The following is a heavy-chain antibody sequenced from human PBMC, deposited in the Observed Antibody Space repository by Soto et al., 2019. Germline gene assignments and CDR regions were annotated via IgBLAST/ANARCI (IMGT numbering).Heavy chain of an antibody. CDR2: IYPGDSDT. Sequence: PGESLKISCKGSGYTFTSYWISWVRQMPGEGLEWMGAIYPGDSDTRYSPSFQGQVTISRDNAKNSLYLQMNSLRAEDTATYYCARVHYYDSSGFYLWGQGTLVTVSS. CDR3: ARVHYYDSSGFYL. V-gene: IGHV5-51*01. D-gene: IGHD3-22*01. J-gene: IGHJ4*02. CDR1: GYTFTSYW.